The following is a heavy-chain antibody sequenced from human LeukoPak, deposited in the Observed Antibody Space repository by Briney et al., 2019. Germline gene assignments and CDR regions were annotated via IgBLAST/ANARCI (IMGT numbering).Heavy chain of an antibody. V-gene: IGHV1-18*01. CDR2: ISAYNGNT. CDR3: ATAEAWWVAATS. Sequence: ASVKVSCKASGYTFTSYGIGWVRQAPGQGLEWMGWISAYNGNTNYAQKLQGRVTMTTDTSTSTAYMELRSLRSDDTAVYYCATAEAWWVAATSWGQGTLVTVSS. J-gene: IGHJ5*02. D-gene: IGHD2-15*01. CDR1: GYTFTSYG.